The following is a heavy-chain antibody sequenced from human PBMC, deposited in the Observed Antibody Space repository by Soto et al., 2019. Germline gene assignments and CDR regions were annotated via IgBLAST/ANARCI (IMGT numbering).Heavy chain of an antibody. CDR1: GFTFNNHA. CDR3: ARDSQLGIREVRDYYPVYFCSALDV. CDR2: ISNDGSNK. V-gene: IGHV3-30-3*01. Sequence: QVQLVESGGGVVQPGRSLRLSCAASGFTFNNHAMHWVRQAPGKGLEWVAVISNDGSNKYYADSVKGRFTISRDNSMNTLYLQMNTLRSEDTTVYYCARDSQLGIREVRDYYPVYFCSALDVWGQGTTVTVSS. J-gene: IGHJ6*02. D-gene: IGHD2-21*02.